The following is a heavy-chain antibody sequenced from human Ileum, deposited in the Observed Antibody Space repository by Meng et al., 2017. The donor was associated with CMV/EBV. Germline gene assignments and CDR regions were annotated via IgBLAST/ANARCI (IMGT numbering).Heavy chain of an antibody. V-gene: IGHV2-5*02. CDR3: ARSLYYSSYYFDY. CDR2: IYWDEDK. Sequence: QITWKESGPTLVKPTQTLTVTCTFSGFSFSTRGVGVGWIRQPPGKALEWLALIYWDEDKGYSPSLKRRLTITKDTSKNQVVLTMTNVDPVDTATYFCARSLYYSSYYFDYWGQGTLVTVSS. CDR1: GFSFSTRGVG. J-gene: IGHJ4*02. D-gene: IGHD3-16*01.